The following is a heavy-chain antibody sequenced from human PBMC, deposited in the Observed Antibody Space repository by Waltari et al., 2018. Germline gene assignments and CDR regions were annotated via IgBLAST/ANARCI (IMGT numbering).Heavy chain of an antibody. CDR3: ARGNIVATDYYYYMDV. J-gene: IGHJ6*03. Sequence: QVQLQESGPGLVKPSETLSLTCTVSGGSISSYYWSWIRQPPGKGLEWMGYIYYSGSTNSNPSLKSRVTTSVDTSKNQFSLKLSSVTAADTAVYYCARGNIVATDYYYYMDVWGKGTTVTVSS. CDR1: GGSISSYY. D-gene: IGHD5-12*01. V-gene: IGHV4-59*01. CDR2: IYYSGST.